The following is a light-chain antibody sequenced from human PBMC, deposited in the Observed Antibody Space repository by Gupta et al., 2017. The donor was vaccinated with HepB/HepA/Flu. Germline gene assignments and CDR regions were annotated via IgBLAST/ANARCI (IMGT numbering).Light chain of an antibody. CDR1: SSDVGGYNY. CDR3: HADAGSNDVV. V-gene: IGLV2-8*01. Sequence: SALTQPPSASGSPVPSVTISCTGTSSDVGGYNYVSWYQHHPGTAPKLMIYEVSKRPSGVPVRFSASKSGNTASLTVSVHTEEEAADYYYHADAGSNDVVFGGGTKLTVL. CDR2: EVS. J-gene: IGLJ2*01.